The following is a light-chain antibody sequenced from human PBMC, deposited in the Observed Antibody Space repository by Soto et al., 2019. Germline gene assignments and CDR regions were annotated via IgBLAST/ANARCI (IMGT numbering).Light chain of an antibody. Sequence: QSVLTQPPSASGSPGQSVTISCTGTKNDIGVYDFVSWYQHHPGKAPRLIIYEVVQRPSGVPDRFSGSKSGNTASLTVSGLQAADVGDYFCKSYAGSNTYVFGSGTKLTVL. V-gene: IGLV2-8*01. J-gene: IGLJ1*01. CDR3: KSYAGSNTYV. CDR1: KNDIGVYDF. CDR2: EVV.